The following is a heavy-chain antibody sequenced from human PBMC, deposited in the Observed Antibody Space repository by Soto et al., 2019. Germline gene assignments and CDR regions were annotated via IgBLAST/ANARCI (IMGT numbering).Heavy chain of an antibody. D-gene: IGHD2-15*01. CDR2: IGGGGEYT. V-gene: IGHV3-23*01. CDR1: GFTSGKYA. CDR3: AKDEVAANGRADAFDI. Sequence: EVQLLESGGGLVQPGGSLTLTCIVSGFTSGKYAMSWVRQAPGKGLEWVSEIGGGGEYTNFADSVRGRFTMSRDNSKNTLYLNMSSLKVEDTAVYYCAKDEVAANGRADAFDIWGQGTVVTVSS. J-gene: IGHJ3*02.